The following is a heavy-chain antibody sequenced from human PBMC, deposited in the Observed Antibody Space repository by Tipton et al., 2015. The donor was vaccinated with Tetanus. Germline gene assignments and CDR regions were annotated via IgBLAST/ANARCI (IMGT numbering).Heavy chain of an antibody. Sequence: QLVQSGAEVKKPGESLKISCRVSGHNSRSYWVSWVRQMPGKGLEWMGIIYPGDSEATYNPSFQGQVTISADKSISTAYLQWTSLKPSDTAIYFCARLPKHYSASGGTWGQGTLVTVSS. D-gene: IGHD3-10*01. J-gene: IGHJ5*02. V-gene: IGHV5-51*01. CDR1: GHNSRSYW. CDR3: ARLPKHYSASGGT. CDR2: IYPGDSEA.